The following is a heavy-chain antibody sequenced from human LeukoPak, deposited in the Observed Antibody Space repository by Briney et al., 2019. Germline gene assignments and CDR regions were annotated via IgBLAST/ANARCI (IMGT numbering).Heavy chain of an antibody. CDR3: ARGGGSGSPIGY. Sequence: SVKVSCKASGGTFSSYAISWVRQAPGQGLEWMGRIIPIRGIANYAQKFQGRVTITADKSTSTAYMELSSLRSEDTAVYYCARGGGSGSPIGYWGQGTLVTVSS. CDR2: IIPIRGIA. V-gene: IGHV1-69*04. CDR1: GGTFSSYA. D-gene: IGHD3-10*01. J-gene: IGHJ4*02.